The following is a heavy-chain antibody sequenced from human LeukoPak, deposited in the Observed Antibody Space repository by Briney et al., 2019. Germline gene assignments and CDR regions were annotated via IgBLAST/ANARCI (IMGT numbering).Heavy chain of an antibody. D-gene: IGHD2-2*01. CDR3: ARGEYCSSTSCYAGYYYYGMDV. J-gene: IGHJ6*02. Sequence: ASVKVSCTASGYTFTGYYMHWVRQAPGQGLEWMGRINPNSGGTNYAQKFQGRVTMTRDTSISTAYMELSRLRSDDTAVYYCARGEYCSSTSCYAGYYYYGMDVWGQGTTVTVSS. CDR1: GYTFTGYY. V-gene: IGHV1-2*06. CDR2: INPNSGGT.